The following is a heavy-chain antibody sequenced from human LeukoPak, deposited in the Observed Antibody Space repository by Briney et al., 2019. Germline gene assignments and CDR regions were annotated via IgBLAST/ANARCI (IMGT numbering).Heavy chain of an antibody. V-gene: IGHV3-7*03. CDR3: ARDSNPGDSSGYYDAFDI. CDR2: IKGDGSRK. CDR1: GFTFSSYW. Sequence: GGSLRLSCAASGFTFSSYWMSWVRQAPGQGLEWVANIKGDGSRKNHVDSVEGRFTISRDNAKNSLYLQMNSLRAEDTAVYYCARDSNPGDSSGYYDAFDIWGQGTKVTVSS. J-gene: IGHJ3*02. D-gene: IGHD3-22*01.